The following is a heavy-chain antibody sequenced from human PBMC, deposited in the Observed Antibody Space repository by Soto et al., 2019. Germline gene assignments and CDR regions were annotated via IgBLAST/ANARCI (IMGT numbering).Heavy chain of an antibody. CDR3: ARGLGYCSSTSCLTFDY. Sequence: ASVKVSCKASGYTFTGYYMHWVRQAPGQGLEWMGWINPNSGGTNYAQKFQGWVTMTRDTSISTAYMELSRLRSDDTAVYYCARGLGYCSSTSCLTFDYWGQATLVTVSS. CDR2: INPNSGGT. D-gene: IGHD2-2*01. CDR1: GYTFTGYY. V-gene: IGHV1-2*04. J-gene: IGHJ4*02.